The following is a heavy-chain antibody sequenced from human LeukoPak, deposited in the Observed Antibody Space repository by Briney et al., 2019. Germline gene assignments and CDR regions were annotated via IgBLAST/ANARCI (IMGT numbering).Heavy chain of an antibody. Sequence: SETLSLTCTVSGGSISSYYWSWIRQPPGKGLEWIGYISYSGSTNYNPSLKSRVTISVDTSKNQFSLKLSSVTAADTAVYYCARETYYYDSSGYYPYYYYGMDVWGQGTTVTVSS. D-gene: IGHD3-22*01. V-gene: IGHV4-59*01. J-gene: IGHJ6*02. CDR2: ISYSGST. CDR3: ARETYYYDSSGYYPYYYYGMDV. CDR1: GGSISSYY.